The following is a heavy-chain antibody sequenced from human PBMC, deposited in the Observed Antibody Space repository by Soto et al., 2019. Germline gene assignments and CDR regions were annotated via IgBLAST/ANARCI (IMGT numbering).Heavy chain of an antibody. CDR2: ISYDGSNK. CDR1: GFTFSSYA. CDR3: ARAGEERWLQSAFDI. J-gene: IGHJ3*02. D-gene: IGHD5-12*01. Sequence: GGSLRLSCAASGFTFSSYAMHWVRQAPGKGLEWVAVISYDGSNKYYADSVKGRFTISRDNSKNTLYLQMNSLRAEDTAVYYCARAGEERWLQSAFDIWGQGTMVTVS. V-gene: IGHV3-30-3*01.